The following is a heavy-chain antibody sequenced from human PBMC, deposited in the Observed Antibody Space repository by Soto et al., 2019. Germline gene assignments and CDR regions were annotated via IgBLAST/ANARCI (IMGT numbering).Heavy chain of an antibody. CDR3: ARVQGVYYYYYYMDV. CDR2: IKQDGSEK. CDR1: GFTFSSYW. V-gene: IGHV3-7*01. Sequence: GGSLRLSCAASGFTFSSYWMSWVRQTPGKGLEWVANIKQDGSEKYYVDSVKGRFTISRDNAKNSLYLQMNRLRAEDTAVYSCARVQGVYYYYYYMDVWGKGTTVTVSS. J-gene: IGHJ6*03. D-gene: IGHD3-10*01.